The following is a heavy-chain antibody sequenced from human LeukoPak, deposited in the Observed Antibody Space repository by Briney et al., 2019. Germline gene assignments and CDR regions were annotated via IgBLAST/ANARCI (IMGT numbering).Heavy chain of an antibody. Sequence: SETLSLTCTVSGGPISSHYWSWIRQPPGKGLEWIGHIYYSGNTNYNPSLKSRVSISIDTSKSQFSLRLSSVTAADTAVYYCARFHISTGSFDFWGQGTLVTVSS. CDR2: IYYSGNT. CDR1: GGPISSHY. CDR3: ARFHISTGSFDF. V-gene: IGHV4-59*11. D-gene: IGHD3-9*01. J-gene: IGHJ4*02.